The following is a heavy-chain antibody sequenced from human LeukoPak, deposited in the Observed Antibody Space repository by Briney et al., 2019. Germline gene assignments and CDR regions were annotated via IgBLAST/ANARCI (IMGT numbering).Heavy chain of an antibody. Sequence: GASVKVSCKASGYTFTSYYMHWVRQAPGQGLEWMGIINPGGGSTSYAQKFQGRVTMTRDTSTSTVYMELSSLRSEDTAVYYCARGGDSSGYYYGVLGWFDPWGQGTLVTVSS. V-gene: IGHV1-46*01. J-gene: IGHJ5*02. CDR3: ARGGDSSGYYYGVLGWFDP. CDR1: GYTFTSYY. D-gene: IGHD3-22*01. CDR2: INPGGGST.